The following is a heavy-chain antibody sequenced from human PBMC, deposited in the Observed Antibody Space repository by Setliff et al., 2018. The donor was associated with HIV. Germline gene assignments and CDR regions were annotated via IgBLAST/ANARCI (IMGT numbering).Heavy chain of an antibody. D-gene: IGHD3-22*01. J-gene: IGHJ5*02. CDR3: ARAHLLETVMIVLGGFDP. CDR2: IIPMFGTA. Sequence: SVKVSCKPSGYTFSNYDINWVRQAPGQGLEWMGGIIPMFGTAHYAQKFQGRVTITADKSTNTAYMELSSLRSDDTAVYYCARAHLLETVMIVLGGFDPWGQGTLVTVSS. CDR1: GYTFSNYD. V-gene: IGHV1-69*06.